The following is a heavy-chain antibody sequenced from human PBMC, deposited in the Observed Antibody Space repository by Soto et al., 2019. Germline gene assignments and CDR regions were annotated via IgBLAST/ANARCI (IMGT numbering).Heavy chain of an antibody. V-gene: IGHV3-30*18. J-gene: IGHJ4*02. CDR3: AKDPSVTLPSNGVDY. CDR1: GFTFSSYG. Sequence: GGSLRLSCAASGFTFSSYGMHWVRQAPGKGLEWVAVISYDGSNKYYADSVKGRFTISRDNSKNTLYLQMNSLRAEDTAVYYCAKDPSVTLPSNGVDYWGQGTLVTVSS. CDR2: ISYDGSNK. D-gene: IGHD3-10*01.